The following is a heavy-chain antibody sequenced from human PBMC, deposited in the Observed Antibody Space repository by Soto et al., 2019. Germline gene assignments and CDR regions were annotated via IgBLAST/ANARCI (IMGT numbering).Heavy chain of an antibody. V-gene: IGHV1-18*04. CDR2: ITISTNNP. J-gene: IGHJ4*02. CDR3: ARPSSYGSYYVVDH. D-gene: IGHD1-26*01. Sequence: QVQLVQSGPEVKKPGASVKVSCKTSGYSFSSHGITWVRQAPGQGLEWMGWITISTNNPHYAQRFQGRVAMTADTSTTTAYMELWSLTSDDTAIYYCARPSSYGSYYVVDHWGQGTPVTVSS. CDR1: GYSFSSHG.